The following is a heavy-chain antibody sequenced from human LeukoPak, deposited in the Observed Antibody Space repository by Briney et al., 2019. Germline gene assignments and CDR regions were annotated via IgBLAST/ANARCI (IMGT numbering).Heavy chain of an antibody. V-gene: IGHV3-15*07. J-gene: IGHJ4*02. CDR2: IKSKTDGGTT. Sequence: GGSLRLSCAASGFTFSNAWMNWVRQAPGKGLEWVGRIKSKTDGGTTDYAAPVKGSFTISRDDSKNTLYLQMNSLKTEDTAVYYCTTGEVRLHYFDYWGQGTLVTVSP. CDR1: GFTFSNAW. D-gene: IGHD4/OR15-4a*01. CDR3: TTGEVRLHYFDY.